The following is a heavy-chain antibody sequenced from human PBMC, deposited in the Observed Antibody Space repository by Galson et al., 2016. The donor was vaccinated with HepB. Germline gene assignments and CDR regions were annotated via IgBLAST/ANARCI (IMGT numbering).Heavy chain of an antibody. V-gene: IGHV3-23*01. J-gene: IGHJ4*02. CDR1: GFTFSTSA. D-gene: IGHD3-3*01. CDR2: ISSTSHST. CDR3: AKGWSGPDS. Sequence: SLRLSCAASGFTFSTSAMSWVRQASGQGLEWVSAISSTSHSTYYADSVKGRFTISRDNAKNTLFLQMDSLKFDDTAVYYCAKGWSGPDSWGQGTLVTVSS.